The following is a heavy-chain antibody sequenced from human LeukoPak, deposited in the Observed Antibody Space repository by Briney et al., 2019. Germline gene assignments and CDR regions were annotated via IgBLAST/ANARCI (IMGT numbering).Heavy chain of an antibody. CDR1: GFTFSSYE. Sequence: GGSLRLSWAASGFTFSSYEMNWVRQAPGKGLEWVSYISSSGSTIYYADSVKGRFTISRDNAKNSLYLQMNSLRAEDTAVYYCARASYYDTIDYWGQGTLVTVSS. CDR2: ISSSGSTI. J-gene: IGHJ4*02. V-gene: IGHV3-48*03. D-gene: IGHD3-22*01. CDR3: ARASYYDTIDY.